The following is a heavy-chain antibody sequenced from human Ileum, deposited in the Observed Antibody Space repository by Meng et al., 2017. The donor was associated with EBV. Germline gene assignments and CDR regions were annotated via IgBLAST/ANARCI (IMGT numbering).Heavy chain of an antibody. D-gene: IGHD1-7*01. Sequence: QWHRTGSGPGLLKPSGTLSLPCTVSGDSISSDIWWSWVRQPPGKGLEWIGEVYHRGDTNYNPSLKSRVDISVDKSKNQFYLSLFSVTAADTAVYYCGRDQGRELINHWGQGTLVTVSS. CDR1: GDSISSDIW. CDR2: VYHRGDT. CDR3: GRDQGRELINH. V-gene: IGHV4-4*02. J-gene: IGHJ4*02.